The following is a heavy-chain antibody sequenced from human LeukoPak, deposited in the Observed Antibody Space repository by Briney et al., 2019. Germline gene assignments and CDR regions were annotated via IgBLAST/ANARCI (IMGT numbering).Heavy chain of an antibody. Sequence: PGGSLRLSFAASGFTFSSYWMSWVRQAPWKGLEWVANIKQDGSEKYYVDSVKGRFTISRDNAKNSLYLQMNSLRAEDTAVYYCARADYGDYAVYWGQGTLVTVSS. CDR3: ARADYGDYAVY. CDR2: IKQDGSEK. D-gene: IGHD4-17*01. J-gene: IGHJ4*02. CDR1: GFTFSSYW. V-gene: IGHV3-7*01.